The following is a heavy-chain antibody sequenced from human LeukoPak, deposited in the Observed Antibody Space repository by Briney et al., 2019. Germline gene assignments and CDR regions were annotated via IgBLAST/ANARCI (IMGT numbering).Heavy chain of an antibody. CDR3: ARSRKVGWLRFKPFDY. CDR2: IYHSGST. J-gene: IGHJ4*02. Sequence: PSGTLSLTCAVSGGSVSSSNWWSWVRQPPGKGLEWIGEIYHSGSTNYNPSLKSRVTVSVDTSKNQFSLKLSSVTAADTAVYYCARSRKVGWLRFKPFDYWGQGTLVTVSS. V-gene: IGHV4-4*02. CDR1: GGSVSSSNW. D-gene: IGHD5-12*01.